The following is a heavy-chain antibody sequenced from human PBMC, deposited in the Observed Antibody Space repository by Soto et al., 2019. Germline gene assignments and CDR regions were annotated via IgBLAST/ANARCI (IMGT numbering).Heavy chain of an antibody. CDR3: ARGQRIGAITTYIHY. J-gene: IGHJ4*02. V-gene: IGHV4-59*02. Sequence: SETLSLTCSVSGGSVSTFYWSWIRQPPGKGLEWIGYIYYSGSTNYNPSLKSRVSTSIDTSKNQFSLKLSSVTAADTAAYYCARGQRIGAITTYIHYWGQGTLVTVFS. CDR2: IYYSGST. D-gene: IGHD3-22*01. CDR1: GGSVSTFY.